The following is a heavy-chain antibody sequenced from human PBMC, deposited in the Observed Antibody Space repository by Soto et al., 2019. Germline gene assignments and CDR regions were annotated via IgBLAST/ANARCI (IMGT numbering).Heavy chain of an antibody. CDR3: PHRLFMNGNSDQGYLDN. J-gene: IGHJ4*02. CDR2: IYWDDDK. CDR1: GFSLTSRPVG. D-gene: IGHD1-1*01. Sequence: QITLKESGPTRVKPTQTLTLTCSFSGFSLTSRPVGVAWIRQPPGKALEWLAVIYWDDDKRYSPSLKSRLTIAKDTSRNHEVRTMAYMHPVYTATYCCPHRLFMNGNSDQGYLDNWGQGILVTVSS. V-gene: IGHV2-5*02.